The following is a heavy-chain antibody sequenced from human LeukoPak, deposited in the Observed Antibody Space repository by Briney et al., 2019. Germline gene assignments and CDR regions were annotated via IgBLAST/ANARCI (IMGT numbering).Heavy chain of an antibody. Sequence: GGSLRLSCAASGFTFSSYAMHWVRQAPGKGLEWVAVISYDGSNKYYADSVKGQFTISRDNSKNTLYLQMNSLRAEDTAVYYCARDPQNYDFWSGYYKDYYYYYGMDVWGQGTTVTVSS. CDR3: ARDPQNYDFWSGYYKDYYYYYGMDV. CDR2: ISYDGSNK. D-gene: IGHD3-3*01. V-gene: IGHV3-30-3*01. J-gene: IGHJ6*02. CDR1: GFTFSSYA.